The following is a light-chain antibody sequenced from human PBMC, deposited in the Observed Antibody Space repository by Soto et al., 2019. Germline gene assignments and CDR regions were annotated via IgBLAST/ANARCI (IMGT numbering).Light chain of an antibody. CDR1: QSLLHRNGHNY. CDR2: LGS. J-gene: IGKJ1*01. V-gene: IGKV2-28*01. Sequence: EIVMTQSPLSLPVTPGEPASISCRSSQSLLHRNGHNYLDWYLQKPGQSPQLLIYLGSTRASGVPDRFSGRGSGTDFTLKISRVEAEDVGVYYCMQALQTPTCGQGTKVEIK. CDR3: MQALQTPT.